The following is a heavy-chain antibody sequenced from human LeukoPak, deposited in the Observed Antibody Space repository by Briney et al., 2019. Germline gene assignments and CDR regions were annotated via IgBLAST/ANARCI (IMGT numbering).Heavy chain of an antibody. CDR3: AKVNLNYYGSGSSIHY. V-gene: IGHV3-23*01. J-gene: IGHJ4*02. D-gene: IGHD3-10*01. CDR1: GFTFSSYA. Sequence: PGGSLRLSCAASGFTFSSYAMSWVRQAPGKGLEWVSAISGSGGSTYYADSVKGRFTISRDNSKNTLYLQMNSLRAEDTAVYYCAKVNLNYYGSGSSIHYWGQGTLVTVSS. CDR2: ISGSGGST.